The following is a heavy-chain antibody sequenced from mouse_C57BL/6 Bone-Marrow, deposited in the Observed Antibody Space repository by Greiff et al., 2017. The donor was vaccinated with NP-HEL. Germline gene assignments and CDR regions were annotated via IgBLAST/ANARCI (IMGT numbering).Heavy chain of an antibody. D-gene: IGHD2-5*01. CDR1: GFTFSSYA. V-gene: IGHV5-4*01. J-gene: IGHJ4*01. CDR2: ISDGGSYT. CDR3: ARDPVYYSNLYDAMDY. Sequence: VESGGGLVKPGGSLKLSCAASGFTFSSYAMSWVRQTPEKRLEWVATISDGGSYTYYPDNVKGRFTISRDNAKNNLYLQMSHLKSEDTAMYYCARDPVYYSNLYDAMDYWGQGTSVTVSS.